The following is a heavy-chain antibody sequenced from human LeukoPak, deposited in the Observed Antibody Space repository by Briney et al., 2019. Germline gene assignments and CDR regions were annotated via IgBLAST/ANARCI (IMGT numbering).Heavy chain of an antibody. V-gene: IGHV1-2*02. D-gene: IGHD1-26*01. CDR1: GYTFTGYY. CDR2: INPNSGGT. Sequence: ASVKVSCKASGYTFTGYYMHWVRQAPGQGLEWMGWINPNSGGTNYAQKFQGRVTMTRDTSISTAYMELSRLRSDDTAVYYCARDLAIVGAASIDYWGQGTLVTVSS. J-gene: IGHJ4*02. CDR3: ARDLAIVGAASIDY.